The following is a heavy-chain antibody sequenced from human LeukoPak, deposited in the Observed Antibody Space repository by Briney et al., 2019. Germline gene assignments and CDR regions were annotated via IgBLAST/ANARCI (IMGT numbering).Heavy chain of an antibody. CDR3: LTDPSYETNN. V-gene: IGHV3-15*01. D-gene: IGHD3-16*01. CDR2: IKSRTDGETI. J-gene: IGHJ4*02. CDR1: GLSFNIAW. Sequence: GGSLRLSCVVSGLSFNIAWMSWVRQAPGKGLEWIGRIKSRTDGETIDYAAPVRGRFSISRDDSKDTLYLQMNSLTTEDTAVYYCLTDPSYETNNWGQGTLVTVSS.